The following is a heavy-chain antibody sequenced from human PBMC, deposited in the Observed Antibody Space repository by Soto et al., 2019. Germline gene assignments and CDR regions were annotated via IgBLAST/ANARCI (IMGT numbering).Heavy chain of an antibody. CDR3: ARVGPAHYYDSSGSYSPLDY. Sequence: QVQLVQSGAEVKKPGSSVKVSCKASGDTFSSYAINWVRQAPGQGLEWMGGIIPMFGTANYAQKVKGRVTITAGESTSTVYMEVSSLRSEDTAVYYCARVGPAHYYDSSGSYSPLDYWGQGTLVTVSS. CDR1: GDTFSSYA. J-gene: IGHJ4*02. CDR2: IIPMFGTA. V-gene: IGHV1-69*01. D-gene: IGHD3-22*01.